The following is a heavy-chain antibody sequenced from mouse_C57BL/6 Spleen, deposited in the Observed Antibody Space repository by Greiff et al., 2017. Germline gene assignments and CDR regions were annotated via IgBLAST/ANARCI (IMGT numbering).Heavy chain of an antibody. Sequence: VKLKQPGAELVMPGASVKLSCKASGYTFTSYWMHWVKQRPGQGLEWIGEIDPSASYTNYNQKFKGKSTLTVDKSSSTAYMQLSSLTSEDSAVYYCARYYSSSSFAYWGQGTLVTVSA. CDR3: ARYYSSSSFAY. J-gene: IGHJ3*01. D-gene: IGHD1-1*01. CDR1: GYTFTSYW. V-gene: IGHV1-69*01. CDR2: IDPSASYT.